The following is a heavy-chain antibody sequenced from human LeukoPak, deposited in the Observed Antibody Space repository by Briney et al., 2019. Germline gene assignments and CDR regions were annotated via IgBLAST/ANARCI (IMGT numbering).Heavy chain of an antibody. CDR2: ISAYNGNT. J-gene: IGHJ6*02. Sequence: ASVKDSCKASGYTFISYGISWVRQAPGQGLEWMGWISAYNGNTNYAQKLQGRVTMTTDTSTSTAYMELRSLRSDDTAVYYCARVPLYYYYGMDVWGQGTTVTVSS. V-gene: IGHV1-18*01. CDR3: ARVPLYYYYGMDV. CDR1: GYTFISYG.